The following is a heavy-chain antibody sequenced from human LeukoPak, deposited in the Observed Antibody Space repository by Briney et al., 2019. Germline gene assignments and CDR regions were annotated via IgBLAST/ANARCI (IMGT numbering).Heavy chain of an antibody. D-gene: IGHD3-3*01. CDR1: GGSISSSSHY. CDR2: IYYSGST. V-gene: IGHV4-39*07. Sequence: PSETLSLTCTVSGGSISSSSHYWGWIRQPPGKGLEWIGSIYYSGSTYYNPSLKSRVTISVDTSKNQFSLKLSSVTAADTAVYYCARGEGYDFWSGYYRPYYYYYMDVWGKGTTVTVSS. CDR3: ARGEGYDFWSGYYRPYYYYYMDV. J-gene: IGHJ6*03.